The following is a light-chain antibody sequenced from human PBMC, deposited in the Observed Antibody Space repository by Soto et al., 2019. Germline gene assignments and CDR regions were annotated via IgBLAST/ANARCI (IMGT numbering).Light chain of an antibody. CDR2: DVT. CDR1: SSDVGGYNY. Sequence: QSALTQPASVXGSPGQSITISCTGTSSDVGGYNYVSWYQQQPGKAPKFMIYDVTNRPSGVSNRFSGSKSGNTASLTISGLQAEDEADYYCCSYTTSNTRQIVFGTGTKVTVL. V-gene: IGLV2-14*01. CDR3: CSYTTSNTRQIV. J-gene: IGLJ1*01.